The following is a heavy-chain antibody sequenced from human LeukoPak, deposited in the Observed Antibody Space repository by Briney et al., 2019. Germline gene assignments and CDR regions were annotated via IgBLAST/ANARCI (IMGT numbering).Heavy chain of an antibody. CDR3: ARDPAVAGTPVDAFDI. J-gene: IGHJ3*02. CDR1: GFTFSSYA. CDR2: ISYDGSNK. D-gene: IGHD6-19*01. V-gene: IGHV3-30-3*01. Sequence: GGSLRLSCAASGFTFSSYAMHWVRQAPGKGLEWVAVISYDGSNKYYADSVKGRFTISRDNSKNTLYLQMNSLRAEDTAVYYCARDPAVAGTPVDAFDIWGQGTMVTVSS.